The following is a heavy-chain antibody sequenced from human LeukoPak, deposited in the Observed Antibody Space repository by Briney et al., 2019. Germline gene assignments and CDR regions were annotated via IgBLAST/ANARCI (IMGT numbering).Heavy chain of an antibody. D-gene: IGHD3-10*01. CDR3: ARVSLWFGDPSGWFDP. V-gene: IGHV1-69*05. Sequence: GASVKVSCKASGGTFSSYAISWVRQAPGQGLEWMGGITPIFGTVNYAQKFQGRVTITTDESTSTAYMELSSLRSEDTAVYYCARVSLWFGDPSGWFDPWGQGTLVTVSS. J-gene: IGHJ5*02. CDR1: GGTFSSYA. CDR2: ITPIFGTV.